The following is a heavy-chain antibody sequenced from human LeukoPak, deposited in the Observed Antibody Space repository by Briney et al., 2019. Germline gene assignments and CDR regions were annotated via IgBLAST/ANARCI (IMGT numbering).Heavy chain of an antibody. J-gene: IGHJ4*02. CDR1: GCTFTSYG. CDR2: ISAYNGNT. Sequence: ASVKDSCKASGCTFTSYGISWVRRAPGQGLEWMGWISAYNGNTNYAQKLQGRVTMTTDTSTSTAYMELRSLRSDDTAVYYSARWVPAGYSCDYWGQGTLVTVSS. V-gene: IGHV1-18*01. D-gene: IGHD3-9*01. CDR3: ARWVPAGYSCDY.